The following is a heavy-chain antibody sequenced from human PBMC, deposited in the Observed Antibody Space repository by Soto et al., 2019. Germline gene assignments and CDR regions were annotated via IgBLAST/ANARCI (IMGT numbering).Heavy chain of an antibody. Sequence: GGSLRLSCAASGVFFNSYSMNWVRQTPGKGLEWVSSISSSGTYIYYADVVKGRFTISRDNAKNSLYLEMNSLRAEDTALYSCARTPRGTENTPAFDVWGPGTLVTVSS. V-gene: IGHV3-21*01. D-gene: IGHD3-10*01. CDR3: ARTPRGTENTPAFDV. CDR2: ISSSGTYI. CDR1: GVFFNSYS. J-gene: IGHJ3*01.